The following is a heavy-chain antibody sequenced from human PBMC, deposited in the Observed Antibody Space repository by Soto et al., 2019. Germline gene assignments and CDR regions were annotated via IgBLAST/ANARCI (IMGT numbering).Heavy chain of an antibody. CDR1: GFTFNNYA. CDR2: SSGGGDTT. CDR3: XKGRGGSGSLTPRVDF. Sequence: EVQLLESGGGLVQPGGSLRLSCAASGFTFNNYAMTWVXXXXXXXXXXXSASSGGGDTTSYADSVKGRFTVSRDGSKNTLYLXMSSLRAXXTAXYXXXKGRGGSGSLTPRVDFWGQGTLVTVSS. V-gene: IGHV3-23*01. J-gene: IGHJ4*02. D-gene: IGHD3-10*01.